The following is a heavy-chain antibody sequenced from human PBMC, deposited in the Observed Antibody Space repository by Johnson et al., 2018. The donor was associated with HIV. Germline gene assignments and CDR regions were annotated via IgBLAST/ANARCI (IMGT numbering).Heavy chain of an antibody. V-gene: IGHV3-30*03. CDR2: ISYDGSKK. CDR1: GFTFRSYG. D-gene: IGHD3-10*01. CDR3: VRVQDEWFSALGAFDI. J-gene: IGHJ3*02. Sequence: QMQLVESGGGVVQPGRSLRLSCAASGFTFRSYGMHWVRQAPGKGLEWVAVISYDGSKKYHADSVKGRFTISRDNSKNTLYLQMNTLRAEDTAVYYCVRVQDEWFSALGAFDIWGQGTMVTVSS.